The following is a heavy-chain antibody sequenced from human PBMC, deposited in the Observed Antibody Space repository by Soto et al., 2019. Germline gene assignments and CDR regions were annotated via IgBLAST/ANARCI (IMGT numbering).Heavy chain of an antibody. V-gene: IGHV4-30-4*01. CDR1: GGSISSGDYY. J-gene: IGHJ5*02. CDR2: IYYSGST. D-gene: IGHD2-2*01. CDR3: ASSTIVLVPAAMVSHWFDP. Sequence: QVQLQESGPGLVKPSQTLSLTCTVSGGSISSGDYYWSWIRQPPGKGLEWIGYIYYSGSTYYNPSLKIRVTSSVNTSKNQFALTLSSVTAADTAVYYCASSTIVLVPAAMVSHWFDPWGQGTLVTVSS.